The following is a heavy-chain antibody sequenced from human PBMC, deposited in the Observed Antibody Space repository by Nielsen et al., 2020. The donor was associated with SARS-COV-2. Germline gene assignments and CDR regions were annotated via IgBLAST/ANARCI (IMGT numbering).Heavy chain of an antibody. CDR3: ARTVRFLESGAYYYYYMDV. J-gene: IGHJ6*03. V-gene: IGHV1-46*01. CDR2: INPSGGST. D-gene: IGHD3-3*01. Sequence: ASVKVSCKASGYTFTSYYMHWVRQAPGQGLEWMGIINPSGGSTSYAQKFQGRVTMTRDTSTSTVYMELSSLRSEDTAVYYCARTVRFLESGAYYYYYMDVWGKGTTVTVSS. CDR1: GYTFTSYY.